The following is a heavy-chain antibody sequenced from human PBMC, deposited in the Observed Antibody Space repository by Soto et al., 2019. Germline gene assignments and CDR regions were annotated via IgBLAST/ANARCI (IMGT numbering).Heavy chain of an antibody. Sequence: QVQLVQSGAEVKKPGSSVKVSCKASGGTFSSYAISWVRQAPGQGLEWMGGIIPIFGTANYAQKFQGRVTITADESTSTAYMALSSLRSEDTAVYYCARDSNDSSGYYGAKNWGQGTLVTVSS. CDR2: IIPIFGTA. V-gene: IGHV1-69*01. J-gene: IGHJ4*02. D-gene: IGHD3-22*01. CDR3: ARDSNDSSGYYGAKN. CDR1: GGTFSSYA.